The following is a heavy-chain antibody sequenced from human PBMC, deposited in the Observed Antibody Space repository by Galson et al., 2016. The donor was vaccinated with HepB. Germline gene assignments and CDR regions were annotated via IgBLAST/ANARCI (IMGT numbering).Heavy chain of an antibody. Sequence: SLRLSCAASGFTFSTYVMSWVRQAPGKGLEWVSGISGDGHSTYYADSVKGRFTISRDNSKNTLYLQMNSLRDEDTAVYYCARDGGIPGAAFDIWGQGTMVTVSS. V-gene: IGHV3-23*01. CDR2: ISGDGHST. CDR3: ARDGGIPGAAFDI. D-gene: IGHD3-16*01. CDR1: GFTFSTYV. J-gene: IGHJ3*02.